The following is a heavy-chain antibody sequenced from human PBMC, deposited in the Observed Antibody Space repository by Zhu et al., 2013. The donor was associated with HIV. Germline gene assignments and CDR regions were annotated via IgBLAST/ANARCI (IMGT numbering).Heavy chain of an antibody. CDR2: LLVVVLA. D-gene: IGHD6-13*01. V-gene: IGHV3-23*01. CDR1: GFSFSSYA. Sequence: EVQLLESGGALVQPGGSLRLSCAASGFSFSSYAMSWVRQAPRGGWRGSQLLLVVVLAHTTQIPVKGRFTISRDNSKNTLYLQMNSLRVEDTAVYYCAKEMAAAGIGLLGYWGQGTLVTVSS. CDR3: AKEMAAAGIGLLGY. J-gene: IGHJ4*02.